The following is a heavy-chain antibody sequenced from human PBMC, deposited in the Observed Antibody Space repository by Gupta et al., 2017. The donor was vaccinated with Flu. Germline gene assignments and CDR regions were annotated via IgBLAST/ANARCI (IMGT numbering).Heavy chain of an antibody. J-gene: IGHJ4*02. CDR2: ISDSGIST. CDR3: AKTPYSSGWHIDY. D-gene: IGHD6-19*01. V-gene: IGHV3-23*01. CDR1: GFTFGSYA. Sequence: EVQLLESGGGLVQPGGFLRLSCAASGFTFGSYAMSWVRQAPGKGLEWVSGISDSGISTYYADSVKGRFTISRDNSKNTLYLQMNSLRVDDTAVYYCAKTPYSSGWHIDYWGQGTLVTVSS.